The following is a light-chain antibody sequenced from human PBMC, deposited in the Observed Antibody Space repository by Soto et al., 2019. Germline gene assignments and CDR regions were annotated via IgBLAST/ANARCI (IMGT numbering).Light chain of an antibody. CDR2: KVT. CDR3: ASSPSDSIYV. J-gene: IGLJ1*01. Sequence: QSVLTQPASVSGSPGQSITISCTGTSSDVGGNKYVSWYQQYPGKVPKLLINKVTNRPSGVSYRFSGSKSGNTASLTISALLAEDEADYFCASSPSDSIYVSGTGTKVTVL. V-gene: IGLV2-14*01. CDR1: SSDVGGNKY.